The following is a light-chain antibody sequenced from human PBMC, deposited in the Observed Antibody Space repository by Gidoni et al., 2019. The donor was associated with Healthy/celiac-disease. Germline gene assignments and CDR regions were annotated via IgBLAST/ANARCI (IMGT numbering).Light chain of an antibody. CDR1: QSVSRY. V-gene: IGKV3-11*01. CDR2: DAS. Sequence: EIVLTQSPATLSLSPGERATLSCRASQSVSRYLAWYQKNPGQAPRLLIYDASNRATGIPARFSGSGSGTDFTLTISSLEPEDFAVYYCQQRSDWPALTFGGGTKVEIK. J-gene: IGKJ4*01. CDR3: QQRSDWPALT.